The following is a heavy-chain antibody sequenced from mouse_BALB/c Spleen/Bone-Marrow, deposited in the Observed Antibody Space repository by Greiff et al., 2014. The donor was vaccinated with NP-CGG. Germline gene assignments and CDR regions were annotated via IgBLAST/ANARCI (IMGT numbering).Heavy chain of an antibody. CDR3: AFGNYDFDY. Sequence: QVQLQQSGAELVRPGSSVKISCKASGYAFSSYWMNWVKQRPGQGLEWIGQIYPGDGDTNYSGKFKGKATLTADESSSTAYMRLSSLTSEDSAVYFCAFGNYDFDYWGQGTTLTVSS. CDR1: GYAFSSYW. D-gene: IGHD2-1*01. J-gene: IGHJ2*01. V-gene: IGHV1-80*01. CDR2: IYPGDGDT.